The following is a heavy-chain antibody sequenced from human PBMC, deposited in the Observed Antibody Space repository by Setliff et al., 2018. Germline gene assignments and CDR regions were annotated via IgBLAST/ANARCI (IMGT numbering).Heavy chain of an antibody. Sequence: GSLRLSCAASGFTFSDYYMSWIRQAPGKGLEWVSYISSSGITIYYADSVKGRFTISRDNAKNSLYLQMNSLRAEDTAVYSCARARGYSYGPFDYWGQGTLVTVSS. CDR2: ISSSGITI. CDR1: GFTFSDYY. V-gene: IGHV3-11*04. D-gene: IGHD5-18*01. J-gene: IGHJ4*02. CDR3: ARARGYSYGPFDY.